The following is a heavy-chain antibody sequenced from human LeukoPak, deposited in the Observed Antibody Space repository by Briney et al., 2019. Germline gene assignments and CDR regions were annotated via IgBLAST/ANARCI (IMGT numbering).Heavy chain of an antibody. V-gene: IGHV3-7*01. D-gene: IGHD2-2*01. J-gene: IGHJ3*02. CDR3: ARGYCSGTSCFGAFDI. CDR2: IGQDGTEK. CDR1: GFNFSSHW. Sequence: GGSLRLSCAASGFNFSSHWMSWVRQAPGKGLEWVANIGQDGTEKNYVDFVKGRFTISRDNAKNSLYLQMSSPRAEDTAVYHCARGYCSGTSCFGAFDIWGQGTMVPVSS.